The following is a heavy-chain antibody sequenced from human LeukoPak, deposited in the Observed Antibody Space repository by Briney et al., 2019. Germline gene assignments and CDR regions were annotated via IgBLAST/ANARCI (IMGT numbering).Heavy chain of an antibody. J-gene: IGHJ5*02. Sequence: PSETLSLTCTVSGGSISSYYWSWIRQPPGKGLEWIGYIYYSGGTNYNPSLKSRVTISVDTSKNQFSLKLSSVTAADTAVYYCARVEGPETVYCSSTSCYANWFHPWGQGTLVPVPT. CDR3: ARVEGPETVYCSSTSCYANWFHP. CDR2: IYYSGGT. V-gene: IGHV4-59*01. CDR1: GGSISSYY. D-gene: IGHD2-2*01.